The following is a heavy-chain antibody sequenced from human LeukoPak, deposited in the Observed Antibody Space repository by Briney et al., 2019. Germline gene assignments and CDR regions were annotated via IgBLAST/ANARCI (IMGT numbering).Heavy chain of an antibody. J-gene: IGHJ5*02. Sequence: ASETLSLTCAVYGVSFSGYYWSWIRQPPGKGLEWIGEINHSGSTNYNPSLKSRVTISVDTSKNQFSLKLSSVTAADTAVYYCARVGGFYDSSGYYIRDNWFDPWGQGTLVTVSS. CDR2: INHSGST. D-gene: IGHD3-22*01. CDR1: GVSFSGYY. V-gene: IGHV4-34*01. CDR3: ARVGGFYDSSGYYIRDNWFDP.